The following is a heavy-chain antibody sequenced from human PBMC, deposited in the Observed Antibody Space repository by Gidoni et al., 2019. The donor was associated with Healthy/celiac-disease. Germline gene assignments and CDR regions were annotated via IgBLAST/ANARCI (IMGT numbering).Heavy chain of an antibody. J-gene: IGHJ6*02. CDR1: GFTFSSYG. D-gene: IGHD3-3*01. V-gene: IGHV3-33*01. CDR2: IWYDGSNK. Sequence: QVQLVESGGGVVQPGRSLRLSCAASGFTFSSYGMPWVRQAPGKGLEWVAVIWYDGSNKYYADSVKGRFTISRDNSKNTLYLQMNSLRAEDTAVYYCARDFYDFWSGYYGEDYYYGMDVWGQGTTVTVSS. CDR3: ARDFYDFWSGYYGEDYYYGMDV.